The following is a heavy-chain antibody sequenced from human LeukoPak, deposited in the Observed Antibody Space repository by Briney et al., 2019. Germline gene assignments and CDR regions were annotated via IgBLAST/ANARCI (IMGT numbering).Heavy chain of an antibody. CDR1: GFTFSYYT. CDR2: IGISGGGI. J-gene: IGHJ4*02. Sequence: GGSLRLSCEASGFTFSYYTMYWVRQAPGKGLEWVSIIGISGGGIHYADSVKGRITISRDNSKNTLYLQMNSLRAEDTAVYYCAIDPNWGVDYWGQGVLVTVSS. V-gene: IGHV3-23*01. D-gene: IGHD7-27*01. CDR3: AIDPNWGVDY.